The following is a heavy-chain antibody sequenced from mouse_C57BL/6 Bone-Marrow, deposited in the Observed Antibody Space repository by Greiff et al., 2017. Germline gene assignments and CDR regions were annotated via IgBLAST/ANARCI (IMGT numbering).Heavy chain of an antibody. Sequence: VQLQQSGAELVRPGASVKLSCTASGFNIKDDYMHWVKQRPEQGLEWIGWIDPENGDTEYASKFQGKAPITADTSSNTAYLQLSSLTSEDTAVYCCTTSWDWYCDIWGTGKGVTVTA. CDR1: GFNIKDDY. CDR3: TTSWDWYCDI. V-gene: IGHV14-4*01. D-gene: IGHD4-1*01. CDR2: IDPENGDT. J-gene: IGHJ1*03.